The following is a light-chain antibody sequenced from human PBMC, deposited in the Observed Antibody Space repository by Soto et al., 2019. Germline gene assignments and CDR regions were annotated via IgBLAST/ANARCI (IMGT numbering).Light chain of an antibody. CDR1: QTISSW. V-gene: IGKV1-5*03. J-gene: IGKJ1*01. CDR3: QHYNSYSEA. CDR2: KAS. Sequence: DIQMPPSPSTLSGSVGYIVNITCLASQTISSWLAWYQQKPGKAPKLLIYKASTLKSGVPSRFSGSGSGTEFTLTISGLQPDDFATYYCQHYNSYSEACGKGTKVDIK.